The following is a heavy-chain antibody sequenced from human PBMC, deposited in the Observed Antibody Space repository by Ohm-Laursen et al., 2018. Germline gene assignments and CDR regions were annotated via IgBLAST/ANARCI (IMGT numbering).Heavy chain of an antibody. CDR1: GYTFSDFY. Sequence: ASVKVSCKDSGYTFSDFYIHWFRQAPIEGLEWMGWIDPHFGGTNYAPKFQGRVTMTSDTSVTTAFMALSSLRSDDAAVYYCAIQTHHEAFDIWGQGTMVTVSS. J-gene: IGHJ3*02. CDR3: AIQTHHEAFDI. V-gene: IGHV1-2*02. CDR2: IDPHFGGT.